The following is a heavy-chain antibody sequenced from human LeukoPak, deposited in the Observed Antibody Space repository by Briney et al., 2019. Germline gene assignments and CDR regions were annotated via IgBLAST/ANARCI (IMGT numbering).Heavy chain of an antibody. CDR3: ASAQTYYYYYMDV. Sequence: GGSLRLSCAASGFTFSSYAMSWVRQAPGKGLEWVSAISGSGGSTYYADSVKGRFTISRDNSKNTLYLQMNSLRAEDTAVYYCASAQTYYYYYMDVWGKGTKVTVSS. V-gene: IGHV3-23*01. CDR1: GFTFSSYA. CDR2: ISGSGGST. J-gene: IGHJ6*03.